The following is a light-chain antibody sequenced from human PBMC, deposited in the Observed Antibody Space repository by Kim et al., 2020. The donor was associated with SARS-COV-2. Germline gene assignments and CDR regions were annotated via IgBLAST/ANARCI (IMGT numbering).Light chain of an antibody. CDR2: YDD. Sequence: SYELTQPPSVSVAPGKTASITCGGHNIGSKSVHWYQQKAGQAPVLVIYYDDDRPSGIPERFSGSNSENTATPTISRVEAGDEADYYCQLWNSSSDLWVFGGGTKLTVL. J-gene: IGLJ3*02. V-gene: IGLV3-21*04. CDR3: QLWNSSSDLWV. CDR1: NIGSKS.